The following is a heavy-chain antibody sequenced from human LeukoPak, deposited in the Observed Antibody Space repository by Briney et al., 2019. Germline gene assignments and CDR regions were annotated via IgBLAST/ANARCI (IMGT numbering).Heavy chain of an antibody. CDR1: GFTFSSYA. J-gene: IGHJ4*02. CDR3: AKDGWSLQDPGDDY. V-gene: IGHV3-23*01. Sequence: QPGGSLRLSCAASGFTFSSYAMSWVRQAPGKGLEWVSAIGGSRGSTYYADSVKGRFTISRDNSKNTLYLQMNSLRAEDTAVYYCAKDGWSLQDPGDDYWGQGTLVTVSS. D-gene: IGHD6-19*01. CDR2: IGGSRGST.